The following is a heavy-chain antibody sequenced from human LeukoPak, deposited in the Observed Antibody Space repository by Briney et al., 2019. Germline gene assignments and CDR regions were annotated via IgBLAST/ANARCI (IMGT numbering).Heavy chain of an antibody. V-gene: IGHV1-8*03. J-gene: IGHJ4*02. CDR1: GYTFTSYD. CDR3: ARDNYDFWSGYYNFDY. D-gene: IGHD3-3*01. CDR2: INPNSGNT. Sequence: ASVKVSCKASGYTFTSYDINWVRQATGRGLEWMGWINPNSGNTGYAQKFQGRVTITRNTSISTAYMELSSLRSEDTAVYYCARDNYDFWSGYYNFDYWGQGTLVTVSS.